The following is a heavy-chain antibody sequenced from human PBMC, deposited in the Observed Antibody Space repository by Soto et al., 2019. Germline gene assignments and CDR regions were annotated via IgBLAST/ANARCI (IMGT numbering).Heavy chain of an antibody. CDR3: ARDTYYYDSSGYYGYYFDY. CDR2: IYSGGST. CDR1: GFTVSSNY. D-gene: IGHD3-22*01. V-gene: IGHV3-66*01. J-gene: IGHJ4*02. Sequence: EVQLVESGGGLIQHGGSLRLSCTASGFTVSSNYMSWVRQAPGKGLEGVSVIYSGGSTYYADSVKGRFTISRDNSKNTLYLQMNSLRAEDTAVYYCARDTYYYDSSGYYGYYFDYWGQGTLVTVSS.